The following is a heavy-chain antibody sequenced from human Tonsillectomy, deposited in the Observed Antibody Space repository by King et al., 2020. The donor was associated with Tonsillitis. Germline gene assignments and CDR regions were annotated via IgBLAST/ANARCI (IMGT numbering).Heavy chain of an antibody. CDR3: ARVGGSSRWYFDL. CDR1: GYSFTSYW. CDR2: IYPGDAYT. Sequence: VQLVESGAAVKKPGESLKISCKGSGYSFTSYWIGWVRQLPGKGREWMWTIYPGDAYTSYRPSFQGQVTNSADKSISTAYLQWSSLNASDTAMYYCARVGGSSRWYFDLWGRGTLVTVSS. D-gene: IGHD2-15*01. V-gene: IGHV5-51*01. J-gene: IGHJ2*01.